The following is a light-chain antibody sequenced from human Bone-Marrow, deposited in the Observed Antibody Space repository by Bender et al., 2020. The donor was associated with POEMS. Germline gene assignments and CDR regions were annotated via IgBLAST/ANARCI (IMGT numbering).Light chain of an antibody. CDR2: DVS. J-gene: IGLJ3*02. V-gene: IGLV2-14*02. CDR1: SSDVGGYVL. CDR3: SSYTSSSTV. Sequence: QSALTQPASVPGSLGQSITISCTGTSSDVGGYVLVSWYQHHPGKSPKLILFDVSRRPSGVSDRFSGSKSGNTASLTISGLQAEDEADYYCSSYTSSSTVFGGGTKLTVL.